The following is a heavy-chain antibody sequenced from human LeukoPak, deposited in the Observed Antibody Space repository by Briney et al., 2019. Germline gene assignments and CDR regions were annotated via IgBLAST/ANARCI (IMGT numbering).Heavy chain of an antibody. Sequence: AASVKVSCKASGYTFTGYYMHWVRQAPGQGLEWMGWINSNSGGTNYAQKFQGRVTMTRDTSITTAYMEVSRLTSDDTAVYYCVRASSGWAFDSWGQGTLVTVSS. D-gene: IGHD6-19*01. CDR3: VRASSGWAFDS. J-gene: IGHJ4*02. CDR1: GYTFTGYY. V-gene: IGHV1-2*02. CDR2: INSNSGGT.